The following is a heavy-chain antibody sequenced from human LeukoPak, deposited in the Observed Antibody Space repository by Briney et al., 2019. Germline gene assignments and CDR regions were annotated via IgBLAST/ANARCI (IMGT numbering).Heavy chain of an antibody. CDR1: GLAFKNFA. J-gene: IGHJ4*02. V-gene: IGHV3-23*01. CDR3: TIDLMTGFSSGWHFGY. D-gene: IGHD6-19*01. CDR2: TSGDEDST. Sequence: GGSLRLSCAASGLAFKNFAMSWVRQAPGKGLEWLAVTSGDEDSTHYADSVRGHFVISTDNSKNTSFLHMNSLRSEATAVYYCTIDLMTGFSSGWHFGYWGQGTLVTVSS.